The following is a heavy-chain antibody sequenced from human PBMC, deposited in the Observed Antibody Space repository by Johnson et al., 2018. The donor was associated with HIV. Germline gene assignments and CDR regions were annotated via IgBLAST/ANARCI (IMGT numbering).Heavy chain of an antibody. D-gene: IGHD3-3*01. CDR3: TTDLGLEWRYGGFDAFDI. CDR2: IKSKTDGGTT. V-gene: IGHV3-15*01. CDR1: GFTFSNAW. Sequence: VQLVESGGDLVKPGGSLRLSCAASGFTFSNAWMSWVRQAPGKRLEWVGRIKSKTDGGTTDYAAPVKGRFTISRDDSKNTLYLQMNSLKTEDTAVYYCTTDLGLEWRYGGFDAFDIWGQGTMVTV. J-gene: IGHJ3*02.